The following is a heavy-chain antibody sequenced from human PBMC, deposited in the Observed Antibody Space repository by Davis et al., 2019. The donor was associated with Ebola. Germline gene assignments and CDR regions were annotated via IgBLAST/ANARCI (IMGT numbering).Heavy chain of an antibody. J-gene: IGHJ4*02. D-gene: IGHD2/OR15-2a*01. CDR1: GFTFSDYY. Sequence: GESLKISCAASGFTFSDYYMSWIRQAPGKGLEWVSYISSSSSYTNYADSVKGRFTISRDNAKNSLYLQMNSLRSDDTAVYYCARGERSMGNCFDYWGQGTLVTVSP. V-gene: IGHV3-11*03. CDR2: ISSSSSYT. CDR3: ARGERSMGNCFDY.